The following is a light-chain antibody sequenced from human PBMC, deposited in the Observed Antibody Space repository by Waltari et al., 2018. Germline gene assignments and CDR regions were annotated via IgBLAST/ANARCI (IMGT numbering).Light chain of an antibody. CDR2: GVS. Sequence: DVVMTQSPLYLPVTLGQPASISCRSSQTLAHSEESTYLNWFQKRPGHSPSRQIYGVSTRDSGVPDRFSGGGSGTDFTLKISRVEAEDVGVYYCMQGTHWPPTFGQGTRVDIK. CDR3: MQGTHWPPT. V-gene: IGKV2-30*02. CDR1: QTLAHSEESTY. J-gene: IGKJ1*01.